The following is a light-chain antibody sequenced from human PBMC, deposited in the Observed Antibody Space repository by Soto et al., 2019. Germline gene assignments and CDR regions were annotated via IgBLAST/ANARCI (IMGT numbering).Light chain of an antibody. Sequence: QSVLTQPHSASGTPGQGVTISCSGSSSNIGSNYVYWYQQLPGTAPKPLIYRNNQRPSGAPDRFSGSYSGTSGSLAIRGVRVEDGADYLRAGWDYSLSGPIFRGGTQLTVL. CDR2: RNN. CDR3: AGWDYSLSGPI. J-gene: IGLJ2*01. V-gene: IGLV1-47*01. CDR1: SSNIGSNY.